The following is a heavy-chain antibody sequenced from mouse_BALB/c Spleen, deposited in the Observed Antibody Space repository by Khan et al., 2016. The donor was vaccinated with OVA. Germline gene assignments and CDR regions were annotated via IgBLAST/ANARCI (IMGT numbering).Heavy chain of an antibody. Sequence: QVQLKESGAELARPGASLKMSCTASGFTFTSYTIPWISKSPGKGLEWIGYINPSSGYTNYTQKFKDKATMTTDESSTTAYLQLSSLTSDDDAVNNCVGDGAYHGNDGWMAYWGQGTLVTVSA. CDR3: VGDGAYHGNDGWMAY. CDR2: INPSSGYT. J-gene: IGHJ3*01. V-gene: IGHV1-4*01. CDR1: GFTFTSYT. D-gene: IGHD2-14*01.